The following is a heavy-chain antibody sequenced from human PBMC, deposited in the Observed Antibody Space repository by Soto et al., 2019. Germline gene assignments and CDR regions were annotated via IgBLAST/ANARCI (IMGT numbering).Heavy chain of an antibody. D-gene: IGHD3-10*01. Sequence: DVQLLESGGHSVQPGGSLRLSCAASGFTFSSYAMSWVRQAPGKGLEWVSSVSAGGDMTYYSDSVKGRFTISRDNSNNALFLQMNSLRIEDTALYYCARGDRGGSGSPASYYYSGLDVWGQGTTVTVS. CDR3: ARGDRGGSGSPASYYYSGLDV. J-gene: IGHJ6*02. V-gene: IGHV3-23*01. CDR1: GFTFSSYA. CDR2: VSAGGDMT.